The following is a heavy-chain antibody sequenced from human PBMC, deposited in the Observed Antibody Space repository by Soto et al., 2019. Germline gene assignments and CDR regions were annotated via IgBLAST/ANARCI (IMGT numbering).Heavy chain of an antibody. V-gene: IGHV1-3*01. CDR1: GYTFTSYA. Sequence: QVQLVQSGAEVKKPGASVKVSCKASGYTFTSYAMHWVRQAPGQRLEWMGWINAGNGNTKYSQKFQGRVTITRDTSASTAYMELCSLRSEDTAVYYCARSRGVLAVAGKVDYWGQGTLVTVSS. J-gene: IGHJ4*02. CDR2: INAGNGNT. CDR3: ARSRGVLAVAGKVDY. D-gene: IGHD6-19*01.